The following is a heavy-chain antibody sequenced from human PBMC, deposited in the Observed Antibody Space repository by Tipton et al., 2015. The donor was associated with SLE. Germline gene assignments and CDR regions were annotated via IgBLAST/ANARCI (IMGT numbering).Heavy chain of an antibody. V-gene: IGHV4-34*01. CDR3: ARQSTEGAFDI. Sequence: TLSLTCTASGGSISSYYWSWIRQPPGKGLEWIGEINHSGSTNYNPSLKSRVTISVDTSKNQFSLKLSSVTAADTAVYYCARQSTEGAFDIWGQGTMVTVSS. CDR2: INHSGST. CDR1: GGSISSYY. J-gene: IGHJ3*02.